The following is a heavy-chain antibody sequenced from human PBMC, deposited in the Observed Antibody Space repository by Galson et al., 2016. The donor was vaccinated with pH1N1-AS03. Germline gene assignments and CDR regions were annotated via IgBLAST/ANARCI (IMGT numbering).Heavy chain of an antibody. CDR3: ARYCDSASCSLSNGGMDV. D-gene: IGHD2-2*01. CDR1: GFIVRNNF. Sequence: SLRLSCADSGFIVRNNFMSWVRQAPGKGLEWVSTAYRGGTTYYADSVTGRFTLSRDNSKNTLYLKMNNMRAEDTAVYYCARYCDSASCSLSNGGMDVWGQGTLVTVSS. J-gene: IGHJ4*02. CDR2: AYRGGTT. V-gene: IGHV3-53*01.